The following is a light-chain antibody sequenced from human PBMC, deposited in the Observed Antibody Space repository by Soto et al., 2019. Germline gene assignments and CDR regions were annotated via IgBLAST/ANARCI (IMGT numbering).Light chain of an antibody. Sequence: EVVLTQSPGTPSLSPGERATLSCRASQSVSNSYLAWYQQKPGQAPRLLIYGASSRATGIPDRFSGSGSGTDFTLTISRLEPEDLAVYYCQQYGSSPRTFGQGTKLEI. V-gene: IGKV3-20*01. CDR1: QSVSNSY. J-gene: IGKJ2*01. CDR3: QQYGSSPRT. CDR2: GAS.